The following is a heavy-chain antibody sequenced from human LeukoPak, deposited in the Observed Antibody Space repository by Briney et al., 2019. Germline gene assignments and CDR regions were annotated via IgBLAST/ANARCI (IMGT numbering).Heavy chain of an antibody. CDR1: GGSISSYY. V-gene: IGHV4-4*08. CDR3: ARAPATAIPPDLHFDY. J-gene: IGHJ4*02. D-gene: IGHD2-2*02. Sequence: SETLSLTCTVSGGSISSYYWSWIRQPPGKGLEWIGSIHSGGSTYSNPSLKSRVSISVDTSKKQFSLKLNSVTAADTAVYYCARAPATAIPPDLHFDYWGQGTLVTVSS. CDR2: IHSGGST.